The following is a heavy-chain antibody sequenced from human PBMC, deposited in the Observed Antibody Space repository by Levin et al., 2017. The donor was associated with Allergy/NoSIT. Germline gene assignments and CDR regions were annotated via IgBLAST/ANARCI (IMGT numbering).Heavy chain of an antibody. D-gene: IGHD6-19*01. V-gene: IGHV3-30*18. CDR2: ISYDGSNK. CDR3: AKVAVAADDY. CDR1: GFTFSSYG. J-gene: IGHJ4*02. Sequence: LSLTCAASGFTFSSYGMHWVRQAPGKGLEWVAVISYDGSNKYYADSVKGRFTISRDNSKNTLYLQMNSLRAEDTAVYYCAKVAVAADDYWGQGTLVTVSS.